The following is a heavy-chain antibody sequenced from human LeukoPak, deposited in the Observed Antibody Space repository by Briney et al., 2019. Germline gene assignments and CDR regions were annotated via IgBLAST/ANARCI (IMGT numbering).Heavy chain of an antibody. Sequence: ASVKVSCKASGYTFTGYYMHWVRQAPGQGLEWMGWINPNSGGTNYAQKFQGRVTMTRDTSISTAYMELSRLRSDDTAGYYCARAGYSSSRTIGYWGQGTLVTVSS. J-gene: IGHJ4*02. V-gene: IGHV1-2*02. CDR1: GYTFTGYY. CDR3: ARAGYSSSRTIGY. D-gene: IGHD6-13*01. CDR2: INPNSGGT.